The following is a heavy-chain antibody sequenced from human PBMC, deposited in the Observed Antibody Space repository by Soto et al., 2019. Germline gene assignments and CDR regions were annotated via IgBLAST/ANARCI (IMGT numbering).Heavy chain of an antibody. J-gene: IGHJ4*02. Sequence: QVQLVQSGAEVKKPGSSVKVSCKASGGTFSSYTISWVRQAPGQGLEWMGRIIPILGIANYAQKFQGRVTITADKSTSTAYMELSSMRSEYTAVYYCARETYYGGNGDFDYWGQGTLVTVSS. CDR3: ARETYYGGNGDFDY. CDR1: GGTFSSYT. V-gene: IGHV1-69*08. CDR2: IIPILGIA. D-gene: IGHD4-17*01.